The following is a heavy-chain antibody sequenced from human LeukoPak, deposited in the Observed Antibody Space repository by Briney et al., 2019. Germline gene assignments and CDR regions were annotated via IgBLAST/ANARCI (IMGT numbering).Heavy chain of an antibody. CDR1: GGSLSRYY. CDR2: FYYSGST. J-gene: IGHJ4*02. V-gene: IGHV4-59*01. CDR3: ARVANSPPYYYDSTGYYKYFDY. D-gene: IGHD3-22*01. Sequence: SETLSLTCAVSGGSLSRYYWYWIRQPPGMGLEWIGFFYYSGSTNYNPSLKSRVTISVDTSKNQFSLRLRSVTAADTAVYFCARVANSPPYYYDSTGYYKYFDYWGQGTLVTVSS.